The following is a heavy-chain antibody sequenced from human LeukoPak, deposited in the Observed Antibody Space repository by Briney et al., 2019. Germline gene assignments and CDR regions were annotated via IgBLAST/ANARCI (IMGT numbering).Heavy chain of an antibody. CDR2: ISAYNGNT. Sequence: GASVTVSCKASGYTFTSYGISWVRQAPGPGLEWMGWISAYNGNTNYAQKLQGRVTMTRDTSISTAYMELSRLRSDDTAVYYCARALSFGEGLDYWGQGTLVTVSS. V-gene: IGHV1-18*01. CDR3: ARALSFGEGLDY. J-gene: IGHJ4*02. D-gene: IGHD3-10*01. CDR1: GYTFTSYG.